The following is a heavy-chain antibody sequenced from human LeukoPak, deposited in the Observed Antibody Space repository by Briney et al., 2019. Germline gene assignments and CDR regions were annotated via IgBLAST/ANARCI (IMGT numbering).Heavy chain of an antibody. Sequence: GGSLRLSCAASGFTFSSYSMNWLRQAPGKGLEWVSYIRSSSTIYYADSVRGRFTISRDNAKNSLFLQMNSLRAEDTAVYYCARAAVTSSYYYSYYMDVWGKGSTVTVSS. V-gene: IGHV3-48*01. CDR2: IRSSSTI. J-gene: IGHJ6*03. CDR1: GFTFSSYS. D-gene: IGHD2-21*02. CDR3: ARAAVTSSYYYSYYMDV.